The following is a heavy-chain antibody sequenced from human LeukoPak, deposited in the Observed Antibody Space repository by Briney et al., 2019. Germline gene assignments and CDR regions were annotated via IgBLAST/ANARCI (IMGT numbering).Heavy chain of an antibody. CDR2: ISDSGGST. CDR1: GITLSNYG. CDR3: AKRGVVIRVILVGFHKEAYYFES. Sequence: SVGSLRLSCAVSGITLSNYGMSWVRQAPGKGLEWVAGISDSGGSTKYADSVKGRFTIARDNRKNTLYLQMNSLRAEDTAVYFCAKRGVVIRVILVGFHKEAYYFESWGQGALVTVSS. V-gene: IGHV3-23*01. J-gene: IGHJ4*02. D-gene: IGHD3/OR15-3a*01.